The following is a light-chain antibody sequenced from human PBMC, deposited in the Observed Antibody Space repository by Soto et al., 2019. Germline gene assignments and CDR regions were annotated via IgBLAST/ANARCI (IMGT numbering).Light chain of an antibody. CDR3: QQYGSSPWT. CDR1: QTITSRY. CDR2: GAS. Sequence: EIVLTQSPGTLSLSPGERATLSCRANQTITSRYVFWYQQRPGQAPKLLIYGASSRAPGVPDRFSGSGSGTDFTLTVSSLEPEDFSVYYCQQYGSSPWTFGQGTKVDI. V-gene: IGKV3-20*01. J-gene: IGKJ1*01.